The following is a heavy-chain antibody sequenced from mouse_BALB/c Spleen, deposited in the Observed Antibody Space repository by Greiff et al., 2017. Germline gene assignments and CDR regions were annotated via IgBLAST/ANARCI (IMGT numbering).Heavy chain of an antibody. J-gene: IGHJ3*01. V-gene: IGHV1S135*01. CDR2: IDPYNGGT. CDR1: GYAFTSYN. Sequence: EVQLQQSGPELVKPGASVKVSCKASGYAFTSYNMYWVKQSHGKSLEWIGYIDPYNGGTSYNQKFKGKATFTADTSSNTAYMQLSSLTSEDSAVYYCARGGPWFAYWGQGTLVTVSA. CDR3: ARGGPWFAY.